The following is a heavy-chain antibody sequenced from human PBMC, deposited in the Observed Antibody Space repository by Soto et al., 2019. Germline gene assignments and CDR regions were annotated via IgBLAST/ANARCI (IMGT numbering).Heavy chain of an antibody. J-gene: IGHJ3*02. CDR1: GGSVSSGSYY. V-gene: IGHV4-61*01. CDR2: IYYSGST. D-gene: IGHD3-3*01. Sequence: SETLSLTCTVSGGSVSSGSYYWSWIRQPPGKGLEWIGYIYYSGSTNYNPSLKSRVTISVDTSKNQFSLKLSSVTAADTAVYYCARGGGYDFQDAFDIWGQGTMVTVSS. CDR3: ARGGGYDFQDAFDI.